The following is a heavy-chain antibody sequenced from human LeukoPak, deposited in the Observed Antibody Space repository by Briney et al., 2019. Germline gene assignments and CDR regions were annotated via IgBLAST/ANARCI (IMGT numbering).Heavy chain of an antibody. J-gene: IGHJ2*01. V-gene: IGHV3-21*01. CDR2: ISSSSSYI. D-gene: IGHD3-9*01. CDR3: AGTRTDWSAHCYFEV. Sequence: GGSLRLSFAVSGFTFSGYSMNWLRQAPGKGLEWVSSISSSSSYIYYADSVKGRFTISRDNAKNSLYLQMNSLRAEDTAVYYGAGTRTDWSAHCYFEVWSRGTLVTVSS. CDR1: GFTFSGYS.